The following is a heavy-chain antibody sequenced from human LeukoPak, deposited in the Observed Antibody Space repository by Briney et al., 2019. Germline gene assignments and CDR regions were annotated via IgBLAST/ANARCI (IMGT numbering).Heavy chain of an antibody. V-gene: IGHV3-30*02. CDR3: AKFGGTSYSNYFDY. CDR2: IRYDGSNK. D-gene: IGHD2-15*01. CDR1: GFTFSTYS. J-gene: IGHJ4*02. Sequence: PGGSLRLSCAASGFTFSTYSMNWVRQAPGKGLEWVAFIRYDGSNKYYVDSVKGRFTISRDNSKNTLYLQMNSLRAEDTAVYYCAKFGGTSYSNYFDYWGQGTLVTVSS.